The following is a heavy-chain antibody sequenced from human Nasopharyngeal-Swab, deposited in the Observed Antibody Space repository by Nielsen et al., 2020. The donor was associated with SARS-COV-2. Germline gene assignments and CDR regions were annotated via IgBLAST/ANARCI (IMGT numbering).Heavy chain of an antibody. CDR1: GGTFSSYA. CDR3: ARDPLYCSSTSCHRDYYYGMDV. V-gene: IGHV1-69*06. Sequence: SVKVSCKASGGTFSSYAISWVRQAPGQGLEWMGGIIPIFGTANYAQKFQGRVTITADKSTSTAYMELSSLRSEDTAVYYCARDPLYCSSTSCHRDYYYGMDVWGQGTTVTVSS. CDR2: IIPIFGTA. D-gene: IGHD2-2*01. J-gene: IGHJ6*02.